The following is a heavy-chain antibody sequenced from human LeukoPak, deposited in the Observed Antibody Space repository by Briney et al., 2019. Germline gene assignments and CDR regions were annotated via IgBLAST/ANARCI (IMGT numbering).Heavy chain of an antibody. CDR3: ARRRRQQLVPGWFDP. CDR2: IYYSGST. J-gene: IGHJ5*02. D-gene: IGHD6-13*01. V-gene: IGHV4-39*01. CDR1: GGSISSNSYY. Sequence: SETLSLTCAVSGGSISSNSYYWGWIRQPPGKGLEWIGSIYYSGSTYYNPSLKSRVTISVDTSKNQFSLKLSSVTAADTAVYYCARRRRQQLVPGWFDPWGQGTLVTVSS.